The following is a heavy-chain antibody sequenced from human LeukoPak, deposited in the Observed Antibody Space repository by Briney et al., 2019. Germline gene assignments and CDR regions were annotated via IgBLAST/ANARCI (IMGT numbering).Heavy chain of an antibody. D-gene: IGHD3-10*01. V-gene: IGHV1-18*01. J-gene: IGHJ4*02. CDR1: GYTFNSYG. CDR2: VSGDNSNT. Sequence: GASVKVSCKASGYTFNSYGITWVRQAPGQGLEWMGWVSGDNSNTNYAQKLQGRVTMTTDKSRSTAYMELRSLISDDTAVYYCARGLSYYASGSYWYWGQGTLVTVSS. CDR3: ARGLSYYASGSYWY.